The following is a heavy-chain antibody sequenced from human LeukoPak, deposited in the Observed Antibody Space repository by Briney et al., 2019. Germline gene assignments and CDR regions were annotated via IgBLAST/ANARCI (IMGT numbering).Heavy chain of an antibody. J-gene: IGHJ5*02. CDR2: IYYSGST. CDR3: ARLGGQLDL. CDR1: GGSITSYY. V-gene: IGHV4-59*08. Sequence: SETLSLTCTVSGGSITSYYWSWIRQPPGKGLEWIGHIYYSGSTNYNPSLKSRVTISVDTSKNQFSLKLSSVTAADTAVYYCARLGGQLDLWGQGTLVTVSS. D-gene: IGHD3-16*01.